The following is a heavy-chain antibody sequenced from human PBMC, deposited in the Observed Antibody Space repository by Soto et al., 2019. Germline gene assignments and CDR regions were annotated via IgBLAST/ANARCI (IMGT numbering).Heavy chain of an antibody. CDR2: ISASGDNA. V-gene: IGHV3-23*01. J-gene: IGHJ4*02. CDR3: AKFFVAGTRGYFDS. Sequence: GGSLRLSCSASGFIFSSYAMSWVRQAPGKGLEWVSAISASGDNAYYADSVKGRFTISRDRSKSLYLQMKSLRAEDTAIYYCAKFFVAGTRGYFDSWGQGTLVTVSS. CDR1: GFIFSSYA. D-gene: IGHD6-19*01.